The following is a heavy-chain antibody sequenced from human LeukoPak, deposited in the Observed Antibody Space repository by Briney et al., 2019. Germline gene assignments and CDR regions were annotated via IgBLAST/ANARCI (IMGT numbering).Heavy chain of an antibody. Sequence: GGSLRLSCAASGFTFSSYAMSWVRQAPGKGREWVSAISGSGGSTYYADSVKSRFTISRDNSKNTLYLQMNSPRAEDTAVYYCAKGTWIKEYYFDYWGQGTLVTVSS. CDR3: AKGTWIKEYYFDY. D-gene: IGHD5-12*01. J-gene: IGHJ4*02. CDR2: ISGSGGST. V-gene: IGHV3-23*01. CDR1: GFTFSSYA.